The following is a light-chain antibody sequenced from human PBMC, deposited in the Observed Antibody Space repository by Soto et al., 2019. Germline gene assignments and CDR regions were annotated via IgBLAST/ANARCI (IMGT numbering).Light chain of an antibody. J-gene: IGLJ3*02. Sequence: QSALTQPASVSGSPGQSITISCTGTSSDVGGYNYVSWYQQHPGKAPKLMIYEVSNRPSGVSNRFSGSKSGNTASLTISGLQAEDEADYFCCSYTASDLWVFGGGTKLTVL. V-gene: IGLV2-14*01. CDR1: SSDVGGYNY. CDR2: EVS. CDR3: CSYTASDLWV.